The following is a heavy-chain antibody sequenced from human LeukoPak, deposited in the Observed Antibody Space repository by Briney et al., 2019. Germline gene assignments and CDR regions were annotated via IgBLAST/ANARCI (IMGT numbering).Heavy chain of an antibody. CDR2: ISGTGGTT. J-gene: IGHJ4*02. CDR3: AKGGLWFGKPTDY. D-gene: IGHD3-10*01. CDR1: GFTLSNYA. V-gene: IGHV3-23*01. Sequence: PGGSLRLSCATSGFTLSNYAMSWVRQAPGKGPEWVASISGTGGTTYYADSVKGRFTISRENSKNTLLLQMSSLRAEDTAIYYCAKGGLWFGKPTDYWGQETLVTVSS.